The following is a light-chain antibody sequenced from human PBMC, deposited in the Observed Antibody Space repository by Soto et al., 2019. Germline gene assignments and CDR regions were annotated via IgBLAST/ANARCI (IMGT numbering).Light chain of an antibody. CDR3: QQYDNWPLT. Sequence: EIVMKQSPATLPVSPGERASLSCRASQSVSSNLAWYQQKPGQAPRVVIYGASTRATGIPARFSGSGAGTEFTLTISSLQSEDFAVYYCQQYDNWPLTFGGGTKVDIK. CDR1: QSVSSN. CDR2: GAS. J-gene: IGKJ4*01. V-gene: IGKV3-15*01.